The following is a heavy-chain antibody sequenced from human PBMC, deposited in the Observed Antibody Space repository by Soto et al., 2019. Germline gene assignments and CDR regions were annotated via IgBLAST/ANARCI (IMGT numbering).Heavy chain of an antibody. D-gene: IGHD2-15*01. Sequence: QVQLQESGPGLVKPSETLSLTCSVSGGSISGSSYYWGWIRQPPGKGLEWIGSIYHSGSTYDSPSLKSRVTISVDTSKNQVSLKLSSVTAADTAVYYCARRDIYGHQAPYWGQGTLVTVSS. CDR3: ARRDIYGHQAPY. CDR2: IYHSGST. J-gene: IGHJ4*02. CDR1: GGSISGSSYY. V-gene: IGHV4-39*01.